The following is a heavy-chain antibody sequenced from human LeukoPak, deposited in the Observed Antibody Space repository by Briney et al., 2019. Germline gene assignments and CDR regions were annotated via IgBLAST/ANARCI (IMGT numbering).Heavy chain of an antibody. Sequence: ASVKVSCKVSGYTLTELSMHWVRQAPGKGLEWMGGFDPEDGETIYAQKFQGRVTMTEDTSTDTAYMELSSLRSEDTAVYYRATDPAEPYSSGWKRFDYWGRGTLVTVSS. V-gene: IGHV1-24*01. CDR1: GYTLTELS. J-gene: IGHJ4*02. D-gene: IGHD6-19*01. CDR3: ATDPAEPYSSGWKRFDY. CDR2: FDPEDGET.